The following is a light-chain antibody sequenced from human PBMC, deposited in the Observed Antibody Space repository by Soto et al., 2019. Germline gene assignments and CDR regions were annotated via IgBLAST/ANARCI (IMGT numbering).Light chain of an antibody. CDR2: GAS. Sequence: EIVMTQSPATLYVSPGERATLSCRASQSVSSNLAWYQQKPGQAPRLLISGASTRATGIPARFSGSGSGTEFTLTISSLLSEDFAVYFCQHYKNWPYTFGQGTKLE. CDR3: QHYKNWPYT. CDR1: QSVSSN. J-gene: IGKJ2*01. V-gene: IGKV3-15*01.